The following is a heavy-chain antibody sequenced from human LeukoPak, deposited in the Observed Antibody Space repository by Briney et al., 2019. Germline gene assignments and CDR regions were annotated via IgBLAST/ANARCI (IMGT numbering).Heavy chain of an antibody. V-gene: IGHV3-15*01. Sequence: PGGSLRLSCAGSGFTFSNAWMSWVRQAPGKGLEWVGRMKSKTDGGTTDYAAPVKGRFTISRDDSKNTLYLQMNSLKTEDTAVYYCTTDCDSTSCYAADAARWGQGTLVTVSS. J-gene: IGHJ4*02. CDR2: MKSKTDGGTT. D-gene: IGHD2-2*01. CDR1: GFTFSNAW. CDR3: TTDCDSTSCYAADAAR.